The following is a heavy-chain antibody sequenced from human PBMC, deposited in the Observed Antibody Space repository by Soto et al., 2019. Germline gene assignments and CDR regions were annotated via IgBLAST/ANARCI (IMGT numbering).Heavy chain of an antibody. CDR3: ARARQAPTRFDP. V-gene: IGHV4-31*03. CDR2: IYYSGST. J-gene: IGHJ5*02. Sequence: SETLSLTCTVSGGSISSGGYYWSWIRQHPGKGLEWIGYIYYSGSTYYNPSLKSRVTISVDTSKNQFSLKLSSVTAADTAVYYCARARQAPTRFDPWGQGTLVTVSS. CDR1: GGSISSGGYY.